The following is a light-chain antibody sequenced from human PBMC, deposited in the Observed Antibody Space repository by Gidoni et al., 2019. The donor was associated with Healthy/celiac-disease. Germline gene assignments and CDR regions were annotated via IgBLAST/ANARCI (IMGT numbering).Light chain of an antibody. J-gene: IGKJ4*01. Sequence: MVLTQSPATLSVSPGESATLSCRASQSVSRNLAWYQKQPGQAPRLLLYGASTRATGIQARFSGRGSGTEFTFTISSLQAEDFAVYYCQQYDNWLTFGGGTKVEIK. CDR1: QSVSRN. CDR3: QQYDNWLT. V-gene: IGKV3-15*01. CDR2: GAS.